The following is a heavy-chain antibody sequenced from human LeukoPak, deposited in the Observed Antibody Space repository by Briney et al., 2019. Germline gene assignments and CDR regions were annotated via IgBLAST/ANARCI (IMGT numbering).Heavy chain of an antibody. CDR3: ACFVVG. CDR1: GFTFSSYA. CDR2: TRNKANSYTT. D-gene: IGHD2-15*01. Sequence: HGGSLRLSCAASGFTFSSYAMTWVRQAPGKGLEWVGRTRNKANSYTTEYAASVKGRFTISRDDSKNSPYLQMNSLKTEDTAVYYCACFVVGWGQGTLVTVSS. J-gene: IGHJ4*02. V-gene: IGHV3-72*01.